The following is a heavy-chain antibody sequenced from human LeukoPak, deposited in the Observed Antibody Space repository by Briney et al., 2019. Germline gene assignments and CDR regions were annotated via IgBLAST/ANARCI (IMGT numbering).Heavy chain of an antibody. J-gene: IGHJ4*02. V-gene: IGHV4-34*01. CDR3: ARAPALYDFWSGTTWIYFDY. Sequence: SETLSLTCAVYGGSFSGYYWSWIRQPPGKGLEWIGEINHSGSTNCNPSLKSRVTISVDTSKNQFSLKLSSVTAADTAVYYCARAPALYDFWSGTTWIYFDYWGQGTLVTVSS. D-gene: IGHD3-3*01. CDR2: INHSGST. CDR1: GGSFSGYY.